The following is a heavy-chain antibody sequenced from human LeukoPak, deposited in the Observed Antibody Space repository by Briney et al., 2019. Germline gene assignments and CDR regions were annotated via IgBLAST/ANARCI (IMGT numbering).Heavy chain of an antibody. CDR3: AKDGGLWVSAHWGDS. V-gene: IGHV3-30-3*01. CDR2: ISYDGSNK. CDR1: GFTISSCP. D-gene: IGHD7-27*01. J-gene: IGHJ4*02. Sequence: GGSLRLSCAASGFTISSCPMHWVRQAPGKGLEWVAIISYDGSNKYYADSVKGRFTISRDNSKNTLYLQMNSLRAEDTAVYYCAKDGGLWVSAHWGDSWGPGTLVTVSS.